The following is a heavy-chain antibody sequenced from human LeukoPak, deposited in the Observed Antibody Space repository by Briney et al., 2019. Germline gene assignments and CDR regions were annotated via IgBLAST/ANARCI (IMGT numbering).Heavy chain of an antibody. V-gene: IGHV3-21*01. J-gene: IGHJ3*02. CDR3: ARPTVTRDAFDI. CDR1: GFTFSSYS. D-gene: IGHD4-17*01. Sequence: GGSLRLSCAASGFTFSSYSMNWVRQAPGKGLEWVSSISSSSSYIYYADSVKGRFTISRDNAKNSLYLQMYSLRAEDTAVYYCARPTVTRDAFDIWGQGTMVTVSS. CDR2: ISSSSSYI.